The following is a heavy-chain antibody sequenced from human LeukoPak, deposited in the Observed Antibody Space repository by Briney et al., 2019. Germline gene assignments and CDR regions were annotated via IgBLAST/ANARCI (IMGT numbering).Heavy chain of an antibody. J-gene: IGHJ4*02. CDR2: IYSGGST. CDR3: ARKYTAMGHFDY. CDR1: GFTVSSNY. V-gene: IGHV3-66*01. Sequence: GGSLRLSCAASGFTVSSNYMSWVRQAPGKGLEWVSVIYSGGSTYYADSVKGRFTISRDNSKNTLYLQMNSLRAEDTAVHYCARKYTAMGHFDYWGQGTLVTVSS. D-gene: IGHD5-18*01.